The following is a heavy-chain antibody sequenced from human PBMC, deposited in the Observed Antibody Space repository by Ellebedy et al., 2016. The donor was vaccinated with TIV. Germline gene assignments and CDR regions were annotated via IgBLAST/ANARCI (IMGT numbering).Heavy chain of an antibody. V-gene: IGHV4-39*01. D-gene: IGHD2-2*01. J-gene: IGHJ6*02. CDR1: GGSISGTYTSYY. Sequence: GSLRLXCNVSGGSISGTYTSYYWGWIRQPPGKGLEWIGSIYDSGRTHYNPSLKSRVTISVDTSKNQFSLKLSSVTAADTAVYYCARYRSGIVVVPAHYGMDVWGQGTTVIVSS. CDR3: ARYRSGIVVVPAHYGMDV. CDR2: IYDSGRT.